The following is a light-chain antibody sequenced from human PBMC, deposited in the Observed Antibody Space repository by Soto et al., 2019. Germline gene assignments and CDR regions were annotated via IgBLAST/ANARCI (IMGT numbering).Light chain of an antibody. J-gene: IGLJ2*01. CDR3: CSFAGSSTFVI. V-gene: IGLV2-23*02. CDR1: SSDVGNYNL. Sequence: QSALTQPASVSGSPGQSITISCTGTSSDVGNYNLVSWYQQHPGKAPKLIIFEDNKLPSRVSDRFSGSKSGNTASLTISGLQAEDEADYHCCSFAGSSTFVIFGGGTKLTVL. CDR2: EDN.